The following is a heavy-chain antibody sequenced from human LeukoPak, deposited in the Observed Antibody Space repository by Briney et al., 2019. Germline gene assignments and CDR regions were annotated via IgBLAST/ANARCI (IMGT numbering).Heavy chain of an antibody. CDR1: GYTFTSYY. D-gene: IGHD2-15*01. CDR2: INPSGGST. CDR3: ARDRYCSGGSCYLTLDY. J-gene: IGHJ4*02. V-gene: IGHV1-46*01. Sequence: ASVEVSCKASGYTFTSYYMHWVRQAPGQGLEWMGMINPSGGSTSNAQKLQGRVTMTRDTSTSTVYMEVSSLRSEDTAVYYCARDRYCSGGSCYLTLDYWGQGTLVTVSS.